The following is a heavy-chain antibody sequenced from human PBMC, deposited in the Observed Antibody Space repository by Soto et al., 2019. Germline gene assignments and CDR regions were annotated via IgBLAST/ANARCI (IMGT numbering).Heavy chain of an antibody. D-gene: IGHD1-26*01. CDR1: GFTFSNAW. Sequence: EVQLVESGGDLVKPGGSLRLSCAASGFTFSNAWMSWVRQAPGKGLEWVGRIKSKTDGGTTDYAAPVRGRFTISRDDSKKTLYLQMNSLKTEDTAVYYCTTGGIVGTTFSDPILNQGYWGQGTLVTVSS. CDR3: TTGGIVGTTFSDPILNQGY. J-gene: IGHJ4*02. CDR2: IKSKTDGGTT. V-gene: IGHV3-15*01.